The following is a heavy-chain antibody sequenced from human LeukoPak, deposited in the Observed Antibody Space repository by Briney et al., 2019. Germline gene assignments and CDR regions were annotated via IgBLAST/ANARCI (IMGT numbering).Heavy chain of an antibody. J-gene: IGHJ6*02. Sequence: ASVKVSCKASGYTFTSYGISWVRQAPGQRLEWMGWINAGNGNTKYSQKFQGRVTITRDTSASTAYMELSSLRSEDTAVYYCASSLLYCSSTSCYSRLYYGMDVWGQGTTVTVSS. CDR1: GYTFTSYG. CDR2: INAGNGNT. CDR3: ASSLLYCSSTSCYSRLYYGMDV. V-gene: IGHV1-3*01. D-gene: IGHD2-2*01.